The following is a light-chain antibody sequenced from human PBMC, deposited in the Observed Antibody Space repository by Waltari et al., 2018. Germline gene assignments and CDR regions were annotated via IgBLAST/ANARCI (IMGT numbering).Light chain of an antibody. CDR1: DIGSNS. CDR2: YDS. CDR3: QVWDSSSGHRV. J-gene: IGLJ3*02. Sequence: SYVLTQPPSVSVAPGKTASITCGGNDIGSNSGYWYQQKPGQAPVLVIYYDSDRPSGIPERFSGSNSGNTATLTISRVEAGDEADYYCQVWDSSSGHRVFGGGTKLTVL. V-gene: IGLV3-21*04.